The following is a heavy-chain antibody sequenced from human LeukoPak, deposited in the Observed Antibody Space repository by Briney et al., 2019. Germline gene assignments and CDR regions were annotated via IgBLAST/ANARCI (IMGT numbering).Heavy chain of an antibody. CDR1: GYSISSGYY. J-gene: IGHJ4*02. CDR2: IYHSGST. D-gene: IGHD6-19*01. Sequence: SETLSLTCAVSGYSISSGYYWGWIRQPPGKGLEWIGSIYHSGSTYYNPSLKSRVTISVDTSKNQFSLKLSSVTAADTAVYYCARSTRGTVAGPDYWGQGTLVTVSS. CDR3: ARSTRGTVAGPDY. V-gene: IGHV4-38-2*01.